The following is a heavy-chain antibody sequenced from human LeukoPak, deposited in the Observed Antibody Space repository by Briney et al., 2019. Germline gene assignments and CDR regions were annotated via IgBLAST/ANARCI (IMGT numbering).Heavy chain of an antibody. V-gene: IGHV3-21*01. J-gene: IGHJ4*02. CDR1: GFTFSSYA. CDR3: ARVAQSYGDYGFIDY. Sequence: PGGSLRLSCAASGFTFSSYAMNWVRQAPGKGLEWVSSISSSSSYIYYADSVKGRFTISRDNAKNSLYLQMNSLRAEDTAVYYCARVAQSYGDYGFIDYWGQGTLVTVSS. D-gene: IGHD4-17*01. CDR2: ISSSSSYI.